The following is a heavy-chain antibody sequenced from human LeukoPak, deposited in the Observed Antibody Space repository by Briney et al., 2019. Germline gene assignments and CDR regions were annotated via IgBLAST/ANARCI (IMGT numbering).Heavy chain of an antibody. V-gene: IGHV1-18*01. D-gene: IGHD2-15*01. CDR2: ISAYNGNT. CDR3: PSTDNSGGCREY. CDR1: GYTFTSYG. J-gene: IGHJ4*02. Sequence: ASVQVSCKASGYTFTSYGISWVRQAPRQGGEGMGWISAYNGNTNYAHNLQGRVTMTTDTSTNTAYMELRPLTPGDPALYYFPSTDNSGGCREYWGQGTLFTVSS.